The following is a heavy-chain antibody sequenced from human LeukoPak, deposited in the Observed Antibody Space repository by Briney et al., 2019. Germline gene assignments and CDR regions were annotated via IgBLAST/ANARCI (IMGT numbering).Heavy chain of an antibody. CDR3: ARDGPPVTTRDY. J-gene: IGHJ4*02. V-gene: IGHV1-18*01. Sequence: ASVKVSCKASGYTFTSYGINWVRQAPGQGLEWTGWISAYNGNTNYAQKLQGRVTMTTDTSTSTVYMELRSLRSDDTAVYYCARDGPPVTTRDYWGQGTLVTVSS. CDR1: GYTFTSYG. D-gene: IGHD4-17*01. CDR2: ISAYNGNT.